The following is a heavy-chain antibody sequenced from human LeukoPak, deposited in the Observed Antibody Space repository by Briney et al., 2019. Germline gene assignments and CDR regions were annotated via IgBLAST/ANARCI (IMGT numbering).Heavy chain of an antibody. Sequence: GTSLRLSCVASGFAFADHAMHWVRRAPGQGLEWVTGINWDNDGIVYAASVRGRFTVSRDNAKNTLYLQMNRLRPEDTAFYYCARDDYNTLGYNFHYWGQGTLVTVSS. J-gene: IGHJ4*02. D-gene: IGHD1-1*01. V-gene: IGHV3-9*01. CDR3: ARDDYNTLGYNFHY. CDR2: INWDNDGI. CDR1: GFAFADHA.